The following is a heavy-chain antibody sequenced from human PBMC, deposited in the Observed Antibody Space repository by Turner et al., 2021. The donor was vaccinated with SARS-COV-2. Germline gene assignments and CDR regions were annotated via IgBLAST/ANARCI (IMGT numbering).Heavy chain of an antibody. J-gene: IGHJ6*03. CDR1: GFPFSSYG. Sequence: QVQLVESGGGVVQPGRSLRLSCAASGFPFSSYGMHWVRQAPGKGLEWVAVIWYDGSNKYYADSVKGRFTISRDNSKNTLYLQMNSLTAEDTAVYYCARDPNAGYYYMDVWGKGTTVTVSS. D-gene: IGHD2-8*01. V-gene: IGHV3-33*01. CDR2: IWYDGSNK. CDR3: ARDPNAGYYYMDV.